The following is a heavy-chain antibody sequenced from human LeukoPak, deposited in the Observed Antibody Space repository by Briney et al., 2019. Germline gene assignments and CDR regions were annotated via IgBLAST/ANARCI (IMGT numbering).Heavy chain of an antibody. J-gene: IGHJ4*02. V-gene: IGHV3-30-3*01. CDR2: MSYEGSNT. CDR1: GFTFSNYA. CDR3: AKVREVGATTGYYFDY. D-gene: IGHD1-26*01. Sequence: GRSLRLSCAASGFTFSNYAMHWVRQAPGKGLEWVAVMSYEGSNTYYADSVKGRFTISRDNSKKTLYLQMNSLRAEDTAVYYCAKVREVGATTGYYFDYWGQGTLVTVSS.